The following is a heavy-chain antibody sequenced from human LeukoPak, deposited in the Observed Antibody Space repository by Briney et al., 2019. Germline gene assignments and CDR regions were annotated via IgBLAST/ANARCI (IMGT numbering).Heavy chain of an antibody. CDR2: IIPILGIA. J-gene: IGHJ4*02. CDR1: GYTFTSYG. Sequence: SVKVSCKASGYTFTSYGISWVRQAPGQGLEWMGRIIPILGIANYAQKFQGRVTITADKSTSTAYMELSSLRSEDTAVYYCARGKLEELFDHWGQGTLVTVSS. CDR3: ARGKLEELFDH. V-gene: IGHV1-69*04. D-gene: IGHD1-7*01.